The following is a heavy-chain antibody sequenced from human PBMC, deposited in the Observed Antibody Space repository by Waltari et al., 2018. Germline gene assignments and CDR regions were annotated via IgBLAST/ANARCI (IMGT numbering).Heavy chain of an antibody. V-gene: IGHV4-39*01. CDR2: IFYSGHT. Sequence: QLQLQESGPGLVKPSDTLSLTCTGSGGSIKSTSYYGGWIRQPPGKGLEWNGSIFYSGHTYFNPSLKSRITMSMDTSKNQFSLQLTSVTAADTSVYYCARLLMGKDTFDLWGQGTMITVSS. CDR3: ARLLMGKDTFDL. J-gene: IGHJ3*01. CDR1: GGSIKSTSYY. D-gene: IGHD1-26*01.